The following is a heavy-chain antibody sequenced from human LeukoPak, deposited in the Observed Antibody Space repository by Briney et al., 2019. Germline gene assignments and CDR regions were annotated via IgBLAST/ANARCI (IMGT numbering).Heavy chain of an antibody. J-gene: IGHJ5*02. D-gene: IGHD2-2*01. CDR1: GYSISSGYY. Sequence: SETLSLTCAVSGYSISSGYYWGWIRQPPGKGLEWIGSIYHSGSTYYNPSLKSRVTISVDTSKNQFSLKLSSVTAADTAVYYCAREWVVPADNWFDPWGQGTLVTVSS. CDR2: IYHSGST. CDR3: AREWVVPADNWFDP. V-gene: IGHV4-38-2*02.